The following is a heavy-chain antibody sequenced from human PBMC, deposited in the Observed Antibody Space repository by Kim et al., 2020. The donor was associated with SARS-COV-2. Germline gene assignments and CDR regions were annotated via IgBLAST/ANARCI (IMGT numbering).Heavy chain of an antibody. V-gene: IGHV3-23*01. CDR3: EASDY. J-gene: IGHJ4*02. CDR2: ISDSGVRT. Sequence: ISDSGVRTHYADTVKGRFTIASDNSKSTLFLQMNSLGAEDTAVYYCEASDYWGQGSLVTVSS.